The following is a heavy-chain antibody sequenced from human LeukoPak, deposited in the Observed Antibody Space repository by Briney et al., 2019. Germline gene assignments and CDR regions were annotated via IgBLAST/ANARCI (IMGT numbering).Heavy chain of an antibody. CDR3: AKWAGVYDYDSSGYLSGFDY. Sequence: RPGGSLRLSCAASGFTFSSYAMSWVRQAPGKGLEWVSAISGSGGSTYYADSVKGRFTISRDNSKNTLYLQMNSLRAEDTAVYYCAKWAGVYDYDSSGYLSGFDYWGQGTLVTVSS. J-gene: IGHJ4*02. D-gene: IGHD3-22*01. CDR2: ISGSGGST. V-gene: IGHV3-23*01. CDR1: GFTFSSYA.